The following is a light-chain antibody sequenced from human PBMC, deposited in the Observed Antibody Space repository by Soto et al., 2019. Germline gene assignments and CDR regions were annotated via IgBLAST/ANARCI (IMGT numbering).Light chain of an antibody. J-gene: IGKJ1*01. CDR3: QQYNSYWT. CDR2: KAS. Sequence: DIQLTQSPSTLPASVVDRFTITFRASQSISSWLAWYQQKPGKAPKLLIYKASSLESGVPSRFSGSGSGTEFTLTISSLQPDDFATYYCQQYNSYWTFGQGTKVDI. CDR1: QSISSW. V-gene: IGKV1-5*03.